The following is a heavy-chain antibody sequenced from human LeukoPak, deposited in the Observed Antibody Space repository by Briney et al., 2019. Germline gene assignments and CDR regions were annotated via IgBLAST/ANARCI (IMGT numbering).Heavy chain of an antibody. Sequence: GRSLRLSCAASGFTFSSYGMHWVRQAPGKGLEWVAVIWYDGSNKYYADSVKGRFTISRDNSKNTLYLQMNSLRAEDTAVYYCAKCPGSANCYTGFDYWGQGTLVTVSS. CDR1: GFTFSSYG. V-gene: IGHV3-33*06. D-gene: IGHD2-2*02. CDR3: AKCPGSANCYTGFDY. CDR2: IWYDGSNK. J-gene: IGHJ4*02.